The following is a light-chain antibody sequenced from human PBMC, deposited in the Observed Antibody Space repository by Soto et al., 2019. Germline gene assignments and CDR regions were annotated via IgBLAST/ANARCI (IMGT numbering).Light chain of an antibody. Sequence: QSVLTQPASVSGSPGQSITISCTGTSGDVGTYNLVSWYQQHPGRAPKLMIYEVTKRPSGVSSRFSGSKSANTASLTISGLQAEDEADYYCCSYSGSRRISYWVFGGGTKLTVL. CDR1: SGDVGTYNL. V-gene: IGLV2-23*02. CDR2: EVT. J-gene: IGLJ3*02. CDR3: CSYSGSRRISYWV.